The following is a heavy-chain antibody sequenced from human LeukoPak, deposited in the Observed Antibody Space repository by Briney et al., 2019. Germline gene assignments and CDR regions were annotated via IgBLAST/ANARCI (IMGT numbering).Heavy chain of an antibody. V-gene: IGHV3-30*18. CDR3: ANIAVADSDAFDI. CDR2: ISYDGSNK. Sequence: RSLRLSCAASGFTFSSYGMHWVRQAPGKGLEWVAVISYDGSNKYYADSVKGRFTISRDNSKNTLYLQMNSLRAEDTAVYHCANIAVADSDAFDIWGQGTMVTVSS. CDR1: GFTFSSYG. D-gene: IGHD6-19*01. J-gene: IGHJ3*02.